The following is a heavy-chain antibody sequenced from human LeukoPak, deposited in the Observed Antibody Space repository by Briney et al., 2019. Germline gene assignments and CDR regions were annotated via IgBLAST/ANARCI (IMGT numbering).Heavy chain of an antibody. J-gene: IGHJ6*03. CDR2: IRYDGSNK. Sequence: GGSLRLSCAASGLTFSSYGMHWVRQAPGKGLEWVAFIRYDGSNKYYADSVKGRFTISRDNSKKTLYLQMNSLRAEDTAVYYCAKAPRAATYHYYYYYYMDVWGKGTMVTVSS. CDR3: AKAPRAATYHYYYYYYMDV. D-gene: IGHD2-15*01. V-gene: IGHV3-30*02. CDR1: GLTFSSYG.